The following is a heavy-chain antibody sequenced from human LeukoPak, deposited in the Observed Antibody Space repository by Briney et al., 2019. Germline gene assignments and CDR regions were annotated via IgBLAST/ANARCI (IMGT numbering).Heavy chain of an antibody. J-gene: IGHJ5*02. D-gene: IGHD2-21*02. V-gene: IGHV3-66*04. CDR2: IYSDGYT. CDR3: TRQVRGDGRGGFDP. CDR1: GFTFSSYS. Sequence: GGSLGLSCAASGFTFSSYSMSWVRRAPGKGLEWVSVIYSDGYTSYADSVKGRFTISRDNSKNTLNLQMNSLRVEDTALYYCTRQVRGDGRGGFDPWGQGTLVTVSS.